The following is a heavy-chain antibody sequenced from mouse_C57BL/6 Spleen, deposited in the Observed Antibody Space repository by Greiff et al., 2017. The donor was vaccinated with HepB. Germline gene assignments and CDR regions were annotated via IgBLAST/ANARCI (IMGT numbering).Heavy chain of an antibody. J-gene: IGHJ4*01. CDR3: AKVTTVVATRAMDY. CDR1: GYTFTGYW. Sequence: VKLVESGAELMKPGASVKLSCKATGYTFTGYWIEWVKQRPGHGLEWIGEILPGSGSNNYNEKFKGKATFTADTSSNTAYMQLSSLTTEDSAIYYCAKVTTVVATRAMDYWGQGTSVTVSS. D-gene: IGHD1-1*01. V-gene: IGHV1-9*01. CDR2: ILPGSGSN.